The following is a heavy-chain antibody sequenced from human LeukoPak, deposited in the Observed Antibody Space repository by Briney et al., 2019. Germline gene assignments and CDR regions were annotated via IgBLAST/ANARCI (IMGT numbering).Heavy chain of an antibody. CDR1: GYSFTNYV. J-gene: IGHJ6*03. CDR2: ISAYNGNT. CDR3: ERGMGYNYYYMDV. D-gene: IGHD2-8*01. V-gene: IGHV1-18*01. Sequence: ASVKVSCKASGYSFTNYVIISWVRQAPGQGLEWMGWISAYNGNTEYVQNLQGRVTMTTDTPTSTAYMELRSLRFDDTAVYYCERGMGYNYYYMDVWGKGTTVTVSS.